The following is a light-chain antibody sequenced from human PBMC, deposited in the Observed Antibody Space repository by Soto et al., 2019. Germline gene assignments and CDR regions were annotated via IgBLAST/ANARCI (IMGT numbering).Light chain of an antibody. CDR1: QSVTGSS. J-gene: IGKJ1*01. CDR2: GAS. Sequence: DIVLTQSPGTLSLSPGERVTLSCRASQSVTGSSIAWFQQKPGQAPRLLMYGASNRATGIPHRFSGSGSGTEFTLTIRSLQPDDFATYYCQQYNSYRTFGQGTKVDIK. CDR3: QQYNSYRT. V-gene: IGKV3-20*01.